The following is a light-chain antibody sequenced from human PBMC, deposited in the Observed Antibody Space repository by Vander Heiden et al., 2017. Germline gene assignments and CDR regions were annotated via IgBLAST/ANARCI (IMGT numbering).Light chain of an antibody. CDR1: NSDVGNYNW. V-gene: IGLV2-23*02. CDR2: EVG. Sequence: QSARTHPAPLSRSPGKSTTISCAGNNSDVGNYNWVPWYQQHPGKAAKVMINEVGKRPSGVSYRFSGSKSGNTAFMTISGLQAEDEADYYCSSYASSSMVFGGGTKLTVL. J-gene: IGLJ3*02. CDR3: SSYASSSMV.